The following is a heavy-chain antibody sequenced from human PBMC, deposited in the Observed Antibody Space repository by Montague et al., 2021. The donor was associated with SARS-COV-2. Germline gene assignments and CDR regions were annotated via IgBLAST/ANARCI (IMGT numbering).Heavy chain of an antibody. CDR1: GGSISSYY. CDR2: ISYSGST. J-gene: IGHJ3*02. D-gene: IGHD6-19*01. CDR3: ARQENSSGWFKPDAFDI. V-gene: IGHV4-59*08. Sequence: SETLSLTCTVSGGSISSYYWSWIRQPPGRGLQWIGYISYSGSTNYNPSLKSRVTISVDTSKNQFSLKLSSVTAADTAVYYCARQENSSGWFKPDAFDIWGQGTMVTVSS.